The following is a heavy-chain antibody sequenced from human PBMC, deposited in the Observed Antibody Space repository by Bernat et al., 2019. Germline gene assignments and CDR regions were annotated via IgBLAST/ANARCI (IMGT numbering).Heavy chain of an antibody. CDR3: ARDMKSSSGWYSNRDNDAFDI. Sequence: LVESGGGLVQPGGSLRLSCAASGFTFSSYWMSWVRQAPGKGLEWVANIKQDGSEKYYVDSVKGRFTISRDNAKNSLYLQMNSLRAEDTAVYYCARDMKSSSGWYSNRDNDAFDIWGQGTMVTVSS. V-gene: IGHV3-7*04. CDR1: GFTFSSYW. J-gene: IGHJ3*02. CDR2: IKQDGSEK. D-gene: IGHD6-19*01.